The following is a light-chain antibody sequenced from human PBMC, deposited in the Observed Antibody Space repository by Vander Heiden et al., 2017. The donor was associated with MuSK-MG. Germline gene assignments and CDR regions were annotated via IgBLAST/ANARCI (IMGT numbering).Light chain of an antibody. V-gene: IGLV4-69*01. CDR1: SGHSNYA. J-gene: IGLJ2*01. CDR3: QTWGTGILVV. Sequence: QLVLTQSPSASASLGASVKLTCTLSSGHSNYAIAWHQQQPEKGHRYLMKVNSDGSHSKGDGIPDRFSGSSSGAERYLTISSLQSEDEADYYCQTWGTGILVVFGGGTKLTVL. CDR2: VNSDGSH.